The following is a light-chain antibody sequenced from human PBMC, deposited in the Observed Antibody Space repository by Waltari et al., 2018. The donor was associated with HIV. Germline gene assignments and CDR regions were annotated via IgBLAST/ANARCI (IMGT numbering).Light chain of an antibody. CDR1: SGHSRYA. J-gene: IGLJ2*01. CDR2: LNSDGSH. CDR3: QTWATGSVV. V-gene: IGLV4-69*01. Sequence: QLVLTHSPSASASLVASVKLTCTLSSGHSRYAIAWHHQQPEKGPRYLMKLNSDGSHTKGDGIPDRFSGSSSGAERYLTISSLQSEDEADYYCQTWATGSVVFGGGTKLTVL.